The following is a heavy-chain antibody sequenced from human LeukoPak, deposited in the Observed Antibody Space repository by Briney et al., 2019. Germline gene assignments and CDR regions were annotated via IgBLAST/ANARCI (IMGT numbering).Heavy chain of an antibody. CDR2: ISGSGGST. D-gene: IGHD1-26*01. J-gene: IGHJ6*02. CDR3: AKDRRVGARDYYYYGMDV. CDR1: GFTFSSYA. Sequence: GGSLRLSCAASGFTFSSYAMNWVRQAPGKGLEWVSGISGSGGSTTYADSVKGRFTISRDNSKNTLHLQMNRLRAEDTAVYYCAKDRRVGARDYYYYGMDVWGQGTTVTVSS. V-gene: IGHV3-23*01.